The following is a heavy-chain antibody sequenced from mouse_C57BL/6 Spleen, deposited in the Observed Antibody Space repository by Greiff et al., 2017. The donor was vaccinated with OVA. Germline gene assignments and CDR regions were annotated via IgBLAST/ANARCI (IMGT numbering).Heavy chain of an antibody. CDR2: IYPGSGST. Sequence: QVQLQQPGAELVKPGASVKMSCKASGYTFTSYWITWVKQRPGQGLEWIGDIYPGSGSTNYNEKFKSKATLTVDTSSSTAYMQLSSLTSEDSAVYYGAREEGYYGRGAMDYWGQGTSVTVSS. V-gene: IGHV1-55*01. CDR3: AREEGYYGRGAMDY. D-gene: IGHD1-1*01. CDR1: GYTFTSYW. J-gene: IGHJ4*01.